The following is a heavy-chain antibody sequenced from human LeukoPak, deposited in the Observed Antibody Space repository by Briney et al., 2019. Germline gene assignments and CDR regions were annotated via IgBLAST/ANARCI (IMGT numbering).Heavy chain of an antibody. V-gene: IGHV3-7*01. D-gene: IGHD3-10*01. CDR1: GFSFCNYW. CDR3: ARDDGSSCFSY. Sequence: GGSLRLSCAASGFSFCNYWMDWIRPAPGKGLEWVGSTKPDGSEKYYVDSVKGRFTISRDNAKNSLYLQMNGLKAEDTAVYYCARDDGSSCFSYWGQGTLVTVSS. J-gene: IGHJ4*02. CDR2: TKPDGSEK.